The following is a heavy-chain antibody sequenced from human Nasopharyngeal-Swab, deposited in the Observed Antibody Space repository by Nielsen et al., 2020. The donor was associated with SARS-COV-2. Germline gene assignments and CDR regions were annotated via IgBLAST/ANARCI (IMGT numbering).Heavy chain of an antibody. CDR3: AGGTGWLITH. V-gene: IGHV3-7*03. J-gene: IGHJ4*02. CDR2: IKQDGREE. Sequence: VCQAPGKGLEWVAIIKQDGREEKYVDSVRGRVTISRDNAKSSLYLQMSSLRGEDTAMYYCAGGTGWLITHWGQGTLVTVSS. D-gene: IGHD6-19*01.